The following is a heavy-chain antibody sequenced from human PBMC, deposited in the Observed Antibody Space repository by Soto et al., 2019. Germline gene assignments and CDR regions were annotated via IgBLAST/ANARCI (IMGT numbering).Heavy chain of an antibody. V-gene: IGHV3-21*01. J-gene: IGHJ4*02. D-gene: IGHD1-1*01. CDR2: ISSNSSYI. CDR3: AREPGTRNPFDY. CDR1: GFTFSSYS. Sequence: GGALRLSCAASGFTFSSYSMHWVRKAPGKGLEWVSSISSNSSYIYYADSVKGRFTISRDNAKNSLYLQMNSLIAEDTAVYYCAREPGTRNPFDYWGQGTLVTVSS.